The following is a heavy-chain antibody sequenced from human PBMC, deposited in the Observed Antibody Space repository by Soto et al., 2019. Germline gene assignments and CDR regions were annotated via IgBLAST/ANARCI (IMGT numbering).Heavy chain of an antibody. CDR1: GYTFTSYA. D-gene: IGHD4-17*01. V-gene: IGHV1-3*01. CDR2: INAGNGNT. CDR3: ARGVGTTVKNQKPIDY. J-gene: IGHJ4*02. Sequence: ASVKVSCKASGYTFTSYAMHWVRQAPGQRLEWMGWINAGNGNTKYSQKFQGRVIITRDTSASTDYMELSSLRSEDTAVYYCARGVGTTVKNQKPIDYWGQGTLVTVSS.